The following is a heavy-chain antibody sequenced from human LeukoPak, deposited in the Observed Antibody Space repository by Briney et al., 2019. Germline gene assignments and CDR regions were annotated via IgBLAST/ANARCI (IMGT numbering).Heavy chain of an antibody. D-gene: IGHD5-18*01. V-gene: IGHV3-21*01. J-gene: IGHJ6*02. CDR3: ARDRPRGYSYGSNYYYYGMDV. CDR2: ISSSSSYI. Sequence: GGSLRLSCAASGFTFSSYSMNWVRQAPGKGLEWVSSISSSSSYIYYADSVKGRFTISRDNAKNSLYLQMNSLRAEDTAVYYCARDRPRGYSYGSNYYYYGMDVWGQGTTVTVSS. CDR1: GFTFSSYS.